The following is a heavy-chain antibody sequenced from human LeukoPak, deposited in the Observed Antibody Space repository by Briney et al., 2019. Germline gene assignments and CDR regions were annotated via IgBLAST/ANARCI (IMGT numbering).Heavy chain of an antibody. Sequence: GESLKISCKGSGYSFTSYWISWVRQMPGKGLEWMGRIDPSDSYTNYSPSFQGHVTISADKSISIAYLQWSSLKASDTAMYYCARQTADAFDIWGQGTMVTVSS. J-gene: IGHJ3*02. CDR1: GYSFTSYW. CDR2: IDPSDSYT. CDR3: ARQTADAFDI. V-gene: IGHV5-10-1*01.